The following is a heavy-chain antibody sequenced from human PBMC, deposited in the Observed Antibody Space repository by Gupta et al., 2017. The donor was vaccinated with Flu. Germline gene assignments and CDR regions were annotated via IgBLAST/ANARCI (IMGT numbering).Heavy chain of an antibody. V-gene: IGHV3-30*18. J-gene: IGHJ5*02. CDR3: AKDLRWSGSNPNNWFDP. CDR2: ISYDGSNK. CDR1: G. D-gene: IGHD3-3*01. Sequence: GMHWVRQAPGKGLEWVAVISYDGSNKYYADSVKGRFTISRDNSKNTLYLQMNSLRAEDTAVYYCAKDLRWSGSNPNNWFDPWGQGTLVTV.